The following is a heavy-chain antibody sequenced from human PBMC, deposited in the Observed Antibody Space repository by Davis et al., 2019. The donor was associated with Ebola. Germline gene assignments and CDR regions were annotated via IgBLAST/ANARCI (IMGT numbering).Heavy chain of an antibody. V-gene: IGHV1-69*13. CDR1: GYTFARYY. D-gene: IGHD2-2*01. CDR3: ARGEVIVVPDEWTVTRVWFDP. CDR2: IIPILGTA. J-gene: IGHJ5*02. Sequence: SVKVSCKASGYTFARYYMHWVRQAPGQGLEWMGGIIPILGTANYAQKFQGRVTITADESTKTAYMELNSLRSEDTAVYYCARGEVIVVPDEWTVTRVWFDPWGQGTLVTVSS.